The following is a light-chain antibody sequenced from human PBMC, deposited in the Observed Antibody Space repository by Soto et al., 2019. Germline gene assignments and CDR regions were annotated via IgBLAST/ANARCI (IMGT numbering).Light chain of an antibody. Sequence: QSVLTQPASVSGSPGQSITISCTGTSSDIGTYKYVSWFQHHPGKAPKLMIYEVSNRPSGVSNRFSGSKSGNTASLTISGLQAEDEADYYCSSYTSSSTLYVFGTGTKLTVL. CDR2: EVS. CDR1: SSDIGTYKY. V-gene: IGLV2-14*01. CDR3: SSYTSSSTLYV. J-gene: IGLJ1*01.